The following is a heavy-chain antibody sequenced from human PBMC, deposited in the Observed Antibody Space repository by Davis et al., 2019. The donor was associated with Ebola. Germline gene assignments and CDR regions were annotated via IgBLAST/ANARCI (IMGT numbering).Heavy chain of an antibody. CDR1: GYTFTGYY. Sequence: AASVKVSCKASGYTFTGYYMHWVRQAPGQGLEWMGWINPNSGGTNYAQKFQGWVTMTRDTSISTAYMELSGLRSDDTAVYYCARDLYYGMDVWGQGTTVTVSS. CDR2: INPNSGGT. J-gene: IGHJ6*02. CDR3: ARDLYYGMDV. V-gene: IGHV1-2*04.